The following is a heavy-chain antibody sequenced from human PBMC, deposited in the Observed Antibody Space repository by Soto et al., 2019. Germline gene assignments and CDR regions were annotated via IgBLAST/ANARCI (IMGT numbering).Heavy chain of an antibody. V-gene: IGHV1-69*01. CDR1: GGTFGRNT. Sequence: QVHLVQSAAEVKKPGSSVRVSCTVSGGTFGRNTIDWVRQAPEQGLECMGHIVPKYAQKFQGRVTFTADESTTTAYMDLSSLTSEDTAVYFCARDLNWALDYWGQGTLVTVSS. J-gene: IGHJ4*02. D-gene: IGHD7-27*01. CDR2: IVP. CDR3: ARDLNWALDY.